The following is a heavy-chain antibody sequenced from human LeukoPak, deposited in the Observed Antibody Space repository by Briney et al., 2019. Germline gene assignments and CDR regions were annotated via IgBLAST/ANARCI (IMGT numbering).Heavy chain of an antibody. CDR1: GSSISSYY. CDR2: IYYSGST. CDR3: ARVTSPHAFDI. V-gene: IGHV4-59*01. J-gene: IGHJ3*02. D-gene: IGHD2-21*02. Sequence: SETLSLTCTVSGSSISSYYWSWIRQPPGKGLEWIGFIYYSGSTNYNPSLQSRVTIQVDTSKNQFSLKLSSVTAADTAVYYCARVTSPHAFDIWGQGTMVTVSP.